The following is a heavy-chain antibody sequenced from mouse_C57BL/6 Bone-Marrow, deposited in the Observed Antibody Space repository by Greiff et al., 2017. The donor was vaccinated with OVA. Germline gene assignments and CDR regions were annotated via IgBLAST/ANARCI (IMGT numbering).Heavy chain of an antibody. J-gene: IGHJ1*03. CDR3: TSITTVVAGDWYFEV. Sequence: EVQLQQSGAELVRPGASVKLSCTASGFNIKDDYMHWVKQRPEQGLEWIGWIDPENGDTEYASKFQGKATITADTSSNTAYLQLSSLTSEDTAVYYCTSITTVVAGDWYFEVWGTGTTVTVSS. CDR1: GFNIKDDY. CDR2: IDPENGDT. D-gene: IGHD1-1*01. V-gene: IGHV14-4*01.